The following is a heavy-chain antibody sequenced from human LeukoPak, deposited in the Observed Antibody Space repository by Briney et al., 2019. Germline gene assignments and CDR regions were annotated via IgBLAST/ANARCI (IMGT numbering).Heavy chain of an antibody. J-gene: IGHJ4*02. D-gene: IGHD2-2*01. CDR3: AICASWLPAAYYFDY. CDR2: MNPNSGNT. CDR1: GYTFTSYD. V-gene: IGHV1-8*01. Sequence: ASVKVSCKASGYTFTSYDINWVRQATGQGLEWMGWMNPNSGNTGYAQKFQGRVTITRNTSISTAYMELSSLRSEDTAVYYCAICASWLPAAYYFDYWGQETLVTVSS.